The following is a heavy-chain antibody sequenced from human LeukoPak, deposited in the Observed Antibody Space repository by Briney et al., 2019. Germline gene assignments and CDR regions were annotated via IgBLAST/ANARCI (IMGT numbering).Heavy chain of an antibody. J-gene: IGHJ3*02. CDR1: GYTLTELS. V-gene: IGHV1-24*01. Sequence: ASVKVSCKVSGYTLTELSMHWVRQAPGKGLEWMGGFDPEDGETIYAQKFQGSVTMTEDTSTDTAYMELSSLRSEDTAVYYCATEIGGYSYGSDAFDIWGQGTMVTVSS. CDR2: FDPEDGET. D-gene: IGHD5-18*01. CDR3: ATEIGGYSYGSDAFDI.